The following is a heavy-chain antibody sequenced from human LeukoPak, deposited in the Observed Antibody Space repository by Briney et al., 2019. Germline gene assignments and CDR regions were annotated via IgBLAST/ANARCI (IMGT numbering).Heavy chain of an antibody. Sequence: GASVTVSCKASGYTFTSYYMHCVRQAPGQGLEWMGIINPSGGSTSYAQKFQGRVTMTRDTSTSTVYMELSSLRSEDTAVYYCARGQDYDPLRGYYYYYMDVWGKGTTVTVSS. CDR1: GYTFTSYY. D-gene: IGHD3-3*01. CDR2: INPSGGST. CDR3: ARGQDYDPLRGYYYYYMDV. V-gene: IGHV1-46*01. J-gene: IGHJ6*03.